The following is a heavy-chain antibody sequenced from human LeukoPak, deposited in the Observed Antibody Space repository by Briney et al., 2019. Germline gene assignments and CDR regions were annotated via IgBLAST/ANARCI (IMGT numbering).Heavy chain of an antibody. CDR1: GFTFSDNV. D-gene: IGHD2-21*01. Sequence: GGSLRLSCTASGFTFSDNVMHWVRQTPAKGLEWVAVISDSGVNQYYADSVKGRFTISRDNSKNTLYLQMNSLRPEDTAVYYCAGAGGAYYFEYWGQGTQVTVSS. J-gene: IGHJ4*02. CDR3: AGAGGAYYFEY. V-gene: IGHV3-30-3*01. CDR2: ISDSGVNQ.